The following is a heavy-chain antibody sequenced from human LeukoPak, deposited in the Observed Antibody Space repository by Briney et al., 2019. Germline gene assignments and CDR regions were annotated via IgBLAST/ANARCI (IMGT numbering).Heavy chain of an antibody. CDR1: GDSVSSNSAA. J-gene: IGHJ6*03. CDR2: TYYRSKWYN. Sequence: SQTLSLTCAISGDSVSSNSAAWNWIRQSPSRGLEWLGRTYYRSKWYNDYAVSVKSRITINPDTSKNQFSLQLNSVTPEDTAVYYCARDSMVRGVIIKDYYYYMDVWGKGTTVTISS. CDR3: ARDSMVRGVIIKDYYYYMDV. D-gene: IGHD3-10*01. V-gene: IGHV6-1*01.